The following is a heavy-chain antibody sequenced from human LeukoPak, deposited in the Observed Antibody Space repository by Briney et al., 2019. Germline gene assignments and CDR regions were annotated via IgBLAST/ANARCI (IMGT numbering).Heavy chain of an antibody. Sequence: PSETLSLTCNVSGGSVSTSSYYWGWIRQPPGKGLEWIGSVYYTGSSYYSPSLTSRVTISKNTPKNQFSLKLTSVTAADTASYYCARHFADILTTNDAFDIWGQGTMVTVSS. J-gene: IGHJ3*02. CDR2: VYYTGSS. CDR3: ARHFADILTTNDAFDI. CDR1: GGSVSTSSYY. V-gene: IGHV4-39*01. D-gene: IGHD3-9*01.